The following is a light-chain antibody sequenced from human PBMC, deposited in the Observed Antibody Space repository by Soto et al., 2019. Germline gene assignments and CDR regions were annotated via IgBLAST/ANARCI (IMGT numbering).Light chain of an antibody. Sequence: EIVLTQSPATLSLSPGERATLSCRASQSVSSYLAWYQQNPCQAHRLLIYDASNRATGIPARFSGSGSGQDFTLTISSLEPEDFAVYYCQQRSNWPHLTFGGGTKVEIK. J-gene: IGKJ4*01. CDR3: QQRSNWPHLT. CDR1: QSVSSY. V-gene: IGKV3-11*01. CDR2: DAS.